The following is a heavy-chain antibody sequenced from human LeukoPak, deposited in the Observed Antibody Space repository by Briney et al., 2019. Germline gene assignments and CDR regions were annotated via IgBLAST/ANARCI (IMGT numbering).Heavy chain of an antibody. CDR3: ARSGIKMVRGVIIKSPYHMDV. CDR1: GFTFSSYE. V-gene: IGHV3-48*03. D-gene: IGHD3-10*01. Sequence: PGGSLRLSCAASGFTFSSYEMNWVRQAPGKGLDWVSYISTSGSTIYYADSVKGRFTISRDNAKNSLSLQMNSLRAEDTAVYYCARSGIKMVRGVIIKSPYHMDVWGKGTTVTVSS. J-gene: IGHJ6*03. CDR2: ISTSGSTI.